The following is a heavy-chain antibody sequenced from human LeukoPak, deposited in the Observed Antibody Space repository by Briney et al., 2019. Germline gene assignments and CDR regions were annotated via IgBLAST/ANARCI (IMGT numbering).Heavy chain of an antibody. J-gene: IGHJ4*02. Sequence: GGSLRLSCAASGFTFSSYAMSWVRQAPGKGLEWVSVISGSGGSTYYADSVKGRFTISRDNSRNTLCLQMNSLRAEDTALYYCAKDRLCSSTSCYAFGIGYWGQGTLVTVSS. CDR2: ISGSGGST. CDR3: AKDRLCSSTSCYAFGIGY. D-gene: IGHD2-2*01. CDR1: GFTFSSYA. V-gene: IGHV3-23*01.